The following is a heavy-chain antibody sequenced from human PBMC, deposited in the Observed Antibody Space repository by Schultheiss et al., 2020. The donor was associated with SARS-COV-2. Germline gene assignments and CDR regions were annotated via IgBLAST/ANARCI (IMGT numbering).Heavy chain of an antibody. CDR3: ARADCSSTTCYTRGGLNYYYGMDV. CDR1: GGSFSGYY. Sequence: SETLSLTCAVYGGSFSGYYWSWIRQPPGKGLEWIGEINHSGSTNYNPSLKSRVTISVDTSKNQFSLKLSSVTAADTDVYYCARADCSSTTCYTRGGLNYYYGMDVWGQGTTVTVSS. J-gene: IGHJ6*02. V-gene: IGHV4-34*01. CDR2: INHSGST. D-gene: IGHD2-2*02.